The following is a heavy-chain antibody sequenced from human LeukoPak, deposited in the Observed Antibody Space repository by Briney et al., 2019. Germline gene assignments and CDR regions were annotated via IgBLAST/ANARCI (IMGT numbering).Heavy chain of an antibody. CDR2: IYPADSDA. CDR1: GYGFPNYW. J-gene: IGHJ4*02. V-gene: IGHV5-51*01. CDR3: ARSSGSGWSFFDY. D-gene: IGHD6-19*01. Sequence: ESLKISCKGSGYGFPNYWIGWLRQMPGKGLEWMGIIYPADSDARYSPSFQGQVTLSADKSISTAYLQWSSLKASDTAIYYCARSSGSGWSFFDYWGQGTLVTVSS.